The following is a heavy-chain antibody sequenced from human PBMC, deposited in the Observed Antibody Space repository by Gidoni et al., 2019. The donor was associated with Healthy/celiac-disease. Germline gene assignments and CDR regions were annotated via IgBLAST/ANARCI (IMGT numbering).Heavy chain of an antibody. V-gene: IGHV4-61*02. Sequence: QVQLQESGPGLVKPSQTLSLTCTVSGGSISSGSYYWSWIRQPAGKGLEWIGRIYTSGSTNYNPSLKSRVTISVDTSKNQFSLKLSSVTAADTAVYYCAREGPTHLRDAFDIWGQGTMVTVSS. J-gene: IGHJ3*02. CDR1: GGSISSGSYY. CDR3: AREGPTHLRDAFDI. CDR2: IYTSGST.